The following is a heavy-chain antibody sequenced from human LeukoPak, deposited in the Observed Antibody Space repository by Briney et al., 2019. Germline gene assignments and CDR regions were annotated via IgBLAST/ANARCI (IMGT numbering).Heavy chain of an antibody. CDR3: ARDRIAAAGTADY. D-gene: IGHD6-13*01. V-gene: IGHV1-69*13. Sequence: SVKVSCKASGGTFSSYAISWVRQAPGQGLEWMGGIIPIFGTANYAQKFQGRVTITADESTSTAYMELSSLRSEDTAVYYCARDRIAAAGTADYWGQGTLVTVSS. CDR1: GGTFSSYA. CDR2: IIPIFGTA. J-gene: IGHJ4*02.